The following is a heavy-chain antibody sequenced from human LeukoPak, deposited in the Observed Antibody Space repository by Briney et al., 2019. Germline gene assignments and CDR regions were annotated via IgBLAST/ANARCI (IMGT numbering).Heavy chain of an antibody. D-gene: IGHD3-22*01. CDR3: ARDPEAYYYDSSGYYTYFDY. Sequence: ASVKVSCKASGGTFSSYAISWVRQAPGQGLEWMGRIIPILGIANYAQKFQGRVTITADKSTSTAYMELSSLRSEDTAVYYCARDPEAYYYDSSGYYTYFDYWGQGTLVTVSS. V-gene: IGHV1-69*04. J-gene: IGHJ4*02. CDR1: GGTFSSYA. CDR2: IIPILGIA.